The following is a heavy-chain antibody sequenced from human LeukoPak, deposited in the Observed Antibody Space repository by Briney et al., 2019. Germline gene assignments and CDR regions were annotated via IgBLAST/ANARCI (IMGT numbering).Heavy chain of an antibody. V-gene: IGHV3-48*02. Sequence: PGGSLSLSCAASGFTFSSYSMNWVRQAPGKGLEWVSYISSSSSTIYYADSVKGRFTISRDNAKNSLYLQMNSLRDEDTAVYYCARDYRGITMVRGIYYFDYWGQGTLVTVS. D-gene: IGHD3-10*01. CDR1: GFTFSSYS. CDR3: ARDYRGITMVRGIYYFDY. J-gene: IGHJ4*02. CDR2: ISSSSSTI.